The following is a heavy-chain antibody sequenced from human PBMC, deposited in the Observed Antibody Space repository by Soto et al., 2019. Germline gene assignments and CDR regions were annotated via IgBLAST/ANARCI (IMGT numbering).Heavy chain of an antibody. CDR3: AIGWNDFQH. J-gene: IGHJ1*01. CDR2: IIPMSGKA. V-gene: IGHV1-69*01. CDR1: GGTFNSYV. Sequence: QVKLVQSGAEVKKPGSSVKVSCKASGGTFNSYVISWVRQAPGQGLKCMGGIIPMSGKANYVRNFQGRVSITADESRSTVYMELSRLRSEDTAVYYCAIGWNDFQHWGQGTLVTVSS. D-gene: IGHD1-1*01.